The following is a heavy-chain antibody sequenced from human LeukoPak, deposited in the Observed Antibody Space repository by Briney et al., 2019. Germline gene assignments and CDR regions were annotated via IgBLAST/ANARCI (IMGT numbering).Heavy chain of an antibody. CDR1: GYTLTSYD. CDR2: MNPNSGRT. Sequence: ASVKVSCKASGYTLTSYDINWVRQATGQGLEWMGWMNPNSGRTGYAQNFQGRITITRNTSISTAYMELSSLRSEDTAVYYCARGSGYSYGYVPDYWGQGTLVTVSS. D-gene: IGHD5-18*01. J-gene: IGHJ4*02. CDR3: ARGSGYSYGYVPDY. V-gene: IGHV1-8*01.